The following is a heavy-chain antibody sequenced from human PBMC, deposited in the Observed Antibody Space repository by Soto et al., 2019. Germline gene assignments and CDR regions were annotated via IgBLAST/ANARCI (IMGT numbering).Heavy chain of an antibody. CDR1: GYTFTSYD. Sequence: ASVKVSCKAAGYTFTSYDINWVRQATGQGLEWMGWMNPNSGNTGYAQKFQGRVTITRDTSASTAYMELSSLRSEDTAVYYCARYCSSTSCYLKGIDYWGQGTLVTVSS. D-gene: IGHD2-2*01. J-gene: IGHJ4*02. CDR3: ARYCSSTSCYLKGIDY. V-gene: IGHV1-8*01. CDR2: MNPNSGNT.